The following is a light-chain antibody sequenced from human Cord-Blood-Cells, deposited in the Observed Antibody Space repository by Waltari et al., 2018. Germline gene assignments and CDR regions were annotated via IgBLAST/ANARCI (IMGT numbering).Light chain of an antibody. J-gene: IGKJ1*01. CDR3: QQSYSTPRT. CDR2: AAS. CDR1: QSTSSY. Sequence: DIEMTQSPSSLYASVGDRVTITCRASQSTSSYLNWYQQKPGKAPKLLINAASSLQSGVPSRFSGSRSRPDFTHTMSSLQAEDFATYHCQQSYSTPRTFGQGTKVAIK. V-gene: IGKV1-39*01.